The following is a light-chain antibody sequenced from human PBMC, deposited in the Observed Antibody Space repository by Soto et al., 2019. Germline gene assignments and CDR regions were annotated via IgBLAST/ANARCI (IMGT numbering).Light chain of an antibody. CDR3: QQYNNWPLT. V-gene: IGKV3-15*01. J-gene: IGKJ1*01. CDR2: GAS. CDR1: QSANTN. Sequence: EIVMTQSPATLSVSPGERATLSCRASQSANTNLAWYQQKPGQAPRLLIFGASTRATGIPARFSGSGSGTEFTLSISSLQSEDFAVYHCQQYNNWPLTFGQGTKVDIK.